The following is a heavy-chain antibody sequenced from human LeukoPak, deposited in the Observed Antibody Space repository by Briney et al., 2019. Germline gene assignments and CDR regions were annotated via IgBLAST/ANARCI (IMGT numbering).Heavy chain of an antibody. D-gene: IGHD2-21*02. J-gene: IGHJ5*02. CDR2: IYFSGRT. V-gene: IGHV4-38-2*01. Sequence: PSETLSLTCDVSGYSISNGYYWGWIRQPPGKRLEWIGSIYFSGRTYYNPSLKSRVTISVDTSKNQFSLKLSSVTAADTAVYYCARRAVTAVARFDPWGQGTLVTVSS. CDR1: GYSISNGYY. CDR3: ARRAVTAVARFDP.